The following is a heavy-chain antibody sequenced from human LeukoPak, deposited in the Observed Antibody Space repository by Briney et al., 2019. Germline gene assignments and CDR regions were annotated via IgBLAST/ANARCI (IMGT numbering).Heavy chain of an antibody. D-gene: IGHD6-13*01. Sequence: GGSLSLSCVASGFTFSDYNMNWVRQAPGEGLEWGSSICSSIGYIYYEHSVKGRFTIYRATARHSLFLQMNSLRAEDTSVYHCARGRSSSWYGYFDRWRRATLVTVSS. CDR2: ICSSIGYI. CDR1: GFTFSDYN. V-gene: IGHV3-21*01. J-gene: IGHJ2*01. CDR3: ARGRSSSWYGYFDR.